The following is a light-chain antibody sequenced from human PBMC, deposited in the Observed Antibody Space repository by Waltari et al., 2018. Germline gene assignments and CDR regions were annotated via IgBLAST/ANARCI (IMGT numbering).Light chain of an antibody. CDR3: AAWDDSLSGRV. V-gene: IGLV1-47*01. CDR1: RSNIGNNY. CDR2: RNN. J-gene: IGLJ3*02. Sequence: QSVLTQPPSASGTPGQRVTISCSGSRSNIGNNYVSWYQQPPGTAPNLLIYRNNQRPSGVPDRFSGSKSGTSASLAISGLRSEDEADYYCAAWDDSLSGRVFGGGTKVTVL.